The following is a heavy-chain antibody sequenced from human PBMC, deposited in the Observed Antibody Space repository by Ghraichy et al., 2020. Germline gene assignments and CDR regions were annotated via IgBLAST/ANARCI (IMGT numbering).Heavy chain of an antibody. V-gene: IGHV3-53*01. J-gene: IGHJ3*02. CDR2: IYSGGST. CDR3: AREAPDAFDI. CDR1: GFTVSSNY. Sequence: WGSLRLSCAASGFTVSSNYMSWVRQAPGKGLEWVSVIYSGGSTYYADSVKGRFTISRDNSKNTLYLQMNSLRAEDTAVYYCAREAPDAFDIWGQGTMVTVSS.